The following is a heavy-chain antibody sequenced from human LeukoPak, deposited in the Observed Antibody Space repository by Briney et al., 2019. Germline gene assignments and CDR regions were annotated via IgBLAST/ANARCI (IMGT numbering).Heavy chain of an antibody. CDR3: AREESGSSGWYDY. V-gene: IGHV3-21*01. CDR1: RFTFIGYT. J-gene: IGHJ4*02. CDR2: ISSRSTYI. D-gene: IGHD6-19*01. Sequence: GGSLRLSCAASRFTFIGYTMNWVRQAPGKGLEWVSSISSRSTYIYYADSVKGRFTISRDNAKNSLYLQMNSLRAEDTAVYYCAREESGSSGWYDYWGQGTLVTVS.